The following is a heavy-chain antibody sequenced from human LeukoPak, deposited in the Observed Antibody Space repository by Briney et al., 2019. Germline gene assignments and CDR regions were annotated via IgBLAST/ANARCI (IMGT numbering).Heavy chain of an antibody. Sequence: GESLKISCKGSGYSFTSYWIGWVRQMPGKGLEWMGIIYPGDSDTRYSPSFQGQVTISADKSISTAYLQWSSLKASDTAMYYCARLVDDCGGDCCWSWFDPWGQGTLVTVSS. V-gene: IGHV5-51*01. CDR1: GYSFTSYW. J-gene: IGHJ5*02. CDR3: ARLVDDCGGDCCWSWFDP. D-gene: IGHD2-21*02. CDR2: IYPGDSDT.